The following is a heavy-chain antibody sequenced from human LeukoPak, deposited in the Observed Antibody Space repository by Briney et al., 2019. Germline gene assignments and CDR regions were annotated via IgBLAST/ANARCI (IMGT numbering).Heavy chain of an antibody. CDR2: INGGDGNT. V-gene: IGHV1-3*01. J-gene: IGHJ4*02. D-gene: IGHD2-8*01. CDR3: ARRYIVLETAVYFDY. Sequence: ASVKGSCKASGYTSSTYAIQWVRQAPGQRLEWMGWINGGDGNTKYSQKFQGRITITRYTSASTAYMELSSLRSEDTAVYYCARRYIVLETAVYFDYWGQGTLVTVSS. CDR1: GYTSSTYA.